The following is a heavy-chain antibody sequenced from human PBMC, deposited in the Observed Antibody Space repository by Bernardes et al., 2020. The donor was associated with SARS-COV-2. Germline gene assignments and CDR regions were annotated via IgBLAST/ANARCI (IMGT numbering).Heavy chain of an antibody. D-gene: IGHD3-22*01. CDR3: AKFGGGYYYDGSVQAS. Sequence: GGSLRLSCTVSGFSFNSFAMNWVRQAPGKGLEWVSSISGTGDRADYEDSVKGRFTITRDNSLNRVYLQMSSLRAEDTAIYYCAKFGGGYYYDGSVQASWGQGTLVTVS. V-gene: IGHV3-23*01. J-gene: IGHJ5*01. CDR1: GFSFNSFA. CDR2: ISGTGDRA.